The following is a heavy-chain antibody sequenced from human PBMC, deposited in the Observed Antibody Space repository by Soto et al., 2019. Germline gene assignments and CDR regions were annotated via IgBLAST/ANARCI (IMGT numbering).Heavy chain of an antibody. Sequence: QITLKESGPTLVKPTQTLTLTCTFSEFSLSTTRVAVGWIRQPPGKALEWLALIYWDDDKRYSPFLKSRRTITKDTSKNQVVLTMTNMDPVDTATYYCAHSVVAGLGYYFDYWGQGTLGTVSS. J-gene: IGHJ4*02. CDR3: AHSVVAGLGYYFDY. CDR2: IYWDDDK. CDR1: EFSLSTTRVA. V-gene: IGHV2-5*02. D-gene: IGHD6-19*01.